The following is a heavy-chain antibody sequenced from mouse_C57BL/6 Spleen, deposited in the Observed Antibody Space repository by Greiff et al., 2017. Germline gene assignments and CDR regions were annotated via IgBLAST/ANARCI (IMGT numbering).Heavy chain of an antibody. Sequence: QVQLQQPGAELVKPWASVKVSCKASGYTFTSYWMHWVKQRPGQGLEWIGRIHPSDSDTNYNQKFKGKATLTVDKSSSTAYMQLSSLTSEDSAVYYCAMVYDGYYYAMDYWGQGTSVTVSS. CDR1: GYTFTSYW. V-gene: IGHV1-74*01. CDR3: AMVYDGYYYAMDY. D-gene: IGHD1-1*01. J-gene: IGHJ4*01. CDR2: IHPSDSDT.